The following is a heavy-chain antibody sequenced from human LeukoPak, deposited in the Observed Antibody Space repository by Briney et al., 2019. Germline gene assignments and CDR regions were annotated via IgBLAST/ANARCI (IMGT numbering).Heavy chain of an antibody. CDR3: ARTKPRIAAAGTPLYYMDV. V-gene: IGHV4-34*01. Sequence: SETLSLTCAVYGGSFSGYYWSWIRQPPGKGLEWIGEINHSGSTNYNPSLKSRVTISVDTSKNQFSLKLSSVTAADTAVYYCARTKPRIAAAGTPLYYMDVWGKGTTVTVSS. CDR1: GGSFSGYY. J-gene: IGHJ6*03. CDR2: INHSGST. D-gene: IGHD6-13*01.